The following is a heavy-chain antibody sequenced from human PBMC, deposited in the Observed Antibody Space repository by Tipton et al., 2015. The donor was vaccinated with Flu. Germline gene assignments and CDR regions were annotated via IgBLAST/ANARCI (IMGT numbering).Heavy chain of an antibody. V-gene: IGHV3-33*08. J-gene: IGHJ4*02. CDR1: GFTFSSYG. CDR3: ANLAAMVRGPYDY. Sequence: SLRLSCAASGFTFSSYGMHWVRQAPGKGLEWVAVIWYDGSNKYYADSVKGRFTISRDNSKNTLYLQMNSLRAEDTAVYYCANLAAMVRGPYDYWGQGTLVTVSS. D-gene: IGHD3-10*01. CDR2: IWYDGSNK.